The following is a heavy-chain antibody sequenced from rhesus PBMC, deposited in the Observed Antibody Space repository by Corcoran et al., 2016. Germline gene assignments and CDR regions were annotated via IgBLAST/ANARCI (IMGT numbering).Heavy chain of an antibody. Sequence: QVQLQESGPGVVKPSETLSLTCAVSGGSISSGYDWSWIRQPPGKGLEWIGYIYGSSGSTKYNPSLKNRVTISKDASRNQFDLKLSSVTAADTAVYYCARKNSGWYYFDYWGQGVLVTVSS. V-gene: IGHV4-76*01. CDR2: IYGSSGST. D-gene: IGHD6-31*01. J-gene: IGHJ4*01. CDR1: GGSISSGYD. CDR3: ARKNSGWYYFDY.